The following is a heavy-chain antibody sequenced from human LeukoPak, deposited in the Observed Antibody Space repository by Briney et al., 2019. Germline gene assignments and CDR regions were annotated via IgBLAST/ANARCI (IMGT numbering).Heavy chain of an antibody. CDR2: ISSSSSTT. Sequence: GRSLRLSCAASGFTFSSYNMNWVRQAPGKGLEWVSYISSSSSTTNYADSLKGRFTISRDNAKNSLYLQMNSLRDEDTAVYYCARGLPFYSSGWYFDYWGQGTLVTVSS. V-gene: IGHV3-48*02. CDR3: ARGLPFYSSGWYFDY. CDR1: GFTFSSYN. D-gene: IGHD6-19*01. J-gene: IGHJ4*02.